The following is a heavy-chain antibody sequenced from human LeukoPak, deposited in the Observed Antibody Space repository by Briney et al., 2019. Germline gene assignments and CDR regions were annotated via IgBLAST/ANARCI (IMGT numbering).Heavy chain of an antibody. CDR1: RFTYSSFG. V-gene: IGHV3-33*01. D-gene: IGHD6-19*01. Sequence: PGMSLTLSCAASRFTYSSFGMLGLPQAPGKGRVWVADIWYDGSNKYYADSVKGRFTISRDNSKNTLDLQMNSLRAEDTAVYYCASTSGWYEPIDYWGQGTLVTVSS. CDR2: IWYDGSNK. J-gene: IGHJ4*02. CDR3: ASTSGWYEPIDY.